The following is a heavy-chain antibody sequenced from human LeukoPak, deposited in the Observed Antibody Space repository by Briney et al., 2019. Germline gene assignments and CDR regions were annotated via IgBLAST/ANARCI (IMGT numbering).Heavy chain of an antibody. CDR2: LTDSGGNT. V-gene: IGHV3-23*01. Sequence: PGGSLRLSCAASGFTFNIYAMSWVRQAPGKGLEWVSALTDSGGNTYYAGSVKGRFTISRDNSKNTLYLQINSLRAEDTAVYYCAKSPLDASVTIYFDYWGQGTLVTVSS. CDR1: GFTFNIYA. J-gene: IGHJ4*02. CDR3: AKSPLDASVTIYFDY. D-gene: IGHD2-8*01.